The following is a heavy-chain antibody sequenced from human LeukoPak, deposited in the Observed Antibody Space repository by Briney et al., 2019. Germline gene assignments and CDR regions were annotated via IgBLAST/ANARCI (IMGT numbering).Heavy chain of an antibody. D-gene: IGHD5-18*01. CDR3: ARERGYSYGLDYYYYYYMDV. Sequence: PSETLSLSCAVYGGSFSGYYWSWIRQAPGKGLEWIGEIKHSGSTNYNPSLKSRVTISVDTSKNQFSLKLSSVTAADTAVYYCARERGYSYGLDYYYYYYMDVWGKGTTVTVSS. CDR1: GGSFSGYY. V-gene: IGHV4-34*01. CDR2: IKHSGST. J-gene: IGHJ6*03.